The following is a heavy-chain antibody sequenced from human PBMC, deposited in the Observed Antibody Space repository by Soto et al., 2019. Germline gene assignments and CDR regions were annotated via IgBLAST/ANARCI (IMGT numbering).Heavy chain of an antibody. J-gene: IGHJ5*02. CDR2: INPSSGGT. CDR3: AREGVGGATMGWFDP. D-gene: IGHD5-12*01. V-gene: IGHV1-2*02. Sequence: ASVKVSCKASGYTFTGYYMHWVRQAPGQGLEWMGWINPSSGGTNYAQKFQGRVTMTRDTSISTAYMELSRLRSDDTAVYYCAREGVGGATMGWFDPWGQGTLVTVSS. CDR1: GYTFTGYY.